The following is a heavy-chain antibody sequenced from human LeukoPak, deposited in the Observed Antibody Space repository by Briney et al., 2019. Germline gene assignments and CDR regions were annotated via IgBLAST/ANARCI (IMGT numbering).Heavy chain of an antibody. Sequence: ASVKVSCKASGYTFTSYGISWVRQAPGQGLEWMGWISAYNGNTNYAQKLQGRVTMTTDTSTSTAYMELRSLRSDDTAVYYCARDRICSGGSCYTNPFDYWGQGTLVTVSS. CDR1: GYTFTSYG. J-gene: IGHJ4*02. D-gene: IGHD2-15*01. V-gene: IGHV1-18*01. CDR3: ARDRICSGGSCYTNPFDY. CDR2: ISAYNGNT.